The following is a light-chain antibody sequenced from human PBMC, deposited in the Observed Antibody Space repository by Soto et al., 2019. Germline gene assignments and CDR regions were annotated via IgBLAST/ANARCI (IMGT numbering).Light chain of an antibody. CDR1: QSFRGL. J-gene: IGKJ5*01. CDR3: QQRHMWPIT. V-gene: IGKV3-11*01. CDR2: DAY. Sequence: EIVLTQSPGTLSLSPGERATLSCRASQSFRGLLAWYQQKPGQAPRLLIYDAYNRATGIPPRFSGSGSGTDFTLTISSLEPEDSAAYYCQQRHMWPITFGQGTRLENK.